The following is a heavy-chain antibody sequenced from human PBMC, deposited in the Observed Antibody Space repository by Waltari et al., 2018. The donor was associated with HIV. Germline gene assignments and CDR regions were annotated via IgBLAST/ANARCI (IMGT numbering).Heavy chain of an antibody. CDR3: AREWNRGVVVITTNLDYDYYGMDV. CDR2: IYHSGIT. CDR1: GYSISSGYY. Sequence: QVQLQESGPGLVKPSETLSLTCTVSGYSISSGYYWGWIRQPPGKGLEWIGSIYHSGITDDNPSLRSRVTISVDTSKNQFALKLRAVTAADTAVYYCAREWNRGVVVITTNLDYDYYGMDVWGQGTTVTVSS. J-gene: IGHJ6*02. V-gene: IGHV4-38-2*02. D-gene: IGHD3-22*01.